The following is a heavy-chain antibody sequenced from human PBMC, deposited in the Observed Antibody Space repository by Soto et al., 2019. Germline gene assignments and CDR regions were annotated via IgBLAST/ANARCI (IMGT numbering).Heavy chain of an antibody. Sequence: PSETLSLTCTVSGGSISSYYWSWIRQPPGKGLEWIGYIYYSGSTNYNPSLKSRVTISVDTSKNQFSLKLSSVTAADTAVYYCARHVIWDFWSGYYLDYWGQGTLVTVSS. J-gene: IGHJ4*02. CDR2: IYYSGST. CDR3: ARHVIWDFWSGYYLDY. V-gene: IGHV4-59*08. CDR1: GGSISSYY. D-gene: IGHD3-3*01.